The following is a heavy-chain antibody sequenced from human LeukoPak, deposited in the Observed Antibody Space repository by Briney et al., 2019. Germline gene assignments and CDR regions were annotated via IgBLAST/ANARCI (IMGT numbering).Heavy chain of an antibody. Sequence: QTGGSLRLSCTASGFTFSSYWMNWVRQAPEKGLEWVANIKQDGSEKYYVDSVKGRFTISRDNAKKSLYLQMNSLRAEDTAVYYCARETEMANLDYWGQGTLVTVSS. D-gene: IGHD5-24*01. CDR3: ARETEMANLDY. CDR2: IKQDGSEK. J-gene: IGHJ4*02. CDR1: GFTFSSYW. V-gene: IGHV3-7*04.